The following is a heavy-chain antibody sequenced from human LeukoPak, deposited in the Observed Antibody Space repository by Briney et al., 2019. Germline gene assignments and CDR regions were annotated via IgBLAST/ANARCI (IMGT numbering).Heavy chain of an antibody. Sequence: GGSLRLSCGASGFTLTDYNMHWVRQAPGKGLEYVAFIRFDGTTGYYTDSVKGRFTMSRDKSKNTPYLQMNSLRGEDTAVYYCARGAAVALELWGQGTLVTVSS. D-gene: IGHD6-19*01. CDR3: ARGAAVALEL. CDR2: IRFDGTTG. J-gene: IGHJ4*02. V-gene: IGHV3-30*02. CDR1: GFTLTDYN.